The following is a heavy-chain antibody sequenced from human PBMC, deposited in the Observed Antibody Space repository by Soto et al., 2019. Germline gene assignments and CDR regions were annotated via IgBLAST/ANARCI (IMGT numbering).Heavy chain of an antibody. CDR1: GFTFSNYA. Sequence: GGSLRLSCAASGFTFSNYAMSWVRQVPGKGLEWVSTISGSGDNTDYVDSVKGRFTISRDNSKNTLYLQMNSLRAEDTAVYYCAKDPLTVTPYFDYWGQGTLVTVSS. J-gene: IGHJ4*02. CDR3: AKDPLTVTPYFDY. CDR2: ISGSGDNT. V-gene: IGHV3-23*01. D-gene: IGHD4-17*01.